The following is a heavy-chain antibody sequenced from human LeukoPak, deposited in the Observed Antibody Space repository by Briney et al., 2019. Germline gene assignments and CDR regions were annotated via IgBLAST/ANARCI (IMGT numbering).Heavy chain of an antibody. V-gene: IGHV4-34*01. CDR2: INHSGST. CDR3: ARLSWNGDHDLDY. CDR1: GGSFSGYY. J-gene: IGHJ4*02. Sequence: SETLSLTCAVYGGSFSGYYWSWIRQPPGKGLEWIGEINHSGSTNYNPSLKSRVTISVDTSKNQFSLKLSSVTAADTAVYYCARLSWNGDHDLDYWGQGTLVTVSS. D-gene: IGHD1-1*01.